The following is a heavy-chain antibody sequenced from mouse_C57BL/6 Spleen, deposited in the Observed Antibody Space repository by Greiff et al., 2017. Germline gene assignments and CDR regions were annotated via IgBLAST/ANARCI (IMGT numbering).Heavy chain of an antibody. Sequence: VQLQQSGPELVKPGASVKISCKASGYAFSSSWMNWVKQRPGKGLEWIGRIYPGDGDTNYNGKFKGKATLTADKSSSTAYMQLSSLTSEDSAVYFCARRVVATGFDDWGQGTTLTVSS. D-gene: IGHD1-1*01. CDR2: IYPGDGDT. CDR3: ARRVVATGFDD. CDR1: GYAFSSSW. V-gene: IGHV1-82*01. J-gene: IGHJ2*01.